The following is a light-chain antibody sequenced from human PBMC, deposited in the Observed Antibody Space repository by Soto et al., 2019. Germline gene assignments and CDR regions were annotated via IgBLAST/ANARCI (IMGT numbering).Light chain of an antibody. CDR1: KRISSW. CDR3: QQYENYWT. V-gene: IGKV1-5*01. Sequence: DIPMCQSPSTMSATSADRDTIPCRASKRISSWLAWYQHNPGKAPKLLIYDASNLDSGVPSMLSGSGSGTEFSLTISILQPDDCANYYCQQYENYWTFGQGTRLEIK. CDR2: DAS. J-gene: IGKJ1*01.